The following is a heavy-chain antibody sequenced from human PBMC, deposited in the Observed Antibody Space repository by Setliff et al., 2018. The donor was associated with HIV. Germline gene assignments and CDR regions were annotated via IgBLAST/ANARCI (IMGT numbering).Heavy chain of an antibody. J-gene: IGHJ4*02. CDR2: IHYSGNT. V-gene: IGHV4-31*03. Sequence: SETLSLTCTVSGGSISSGGYYWSWIRQHPGKGLEWIGSIHYSGNTYNNPSLNSRISISVDMSKDKFSLKLSSLTAADTAVYYCARGGLGVVTSFDSWGPGTLVTVSS. CDR1: GGSISSGGYY. D-gene: IGHD3-3*01. CDR3: ARGGLGVVTSFDS.